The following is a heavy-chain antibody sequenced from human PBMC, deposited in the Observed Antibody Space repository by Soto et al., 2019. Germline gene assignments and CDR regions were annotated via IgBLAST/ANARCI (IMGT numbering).Heavy chain of an antibody. D-gene: IGHD4-17*01. Sequence: GGSLRLSCAASGFTFSSYAMHWVRQAPGKGLEWVAVISYDGSNKYYADSVKGRFTISRDNSKNTLYLQMNSLRAEDTAVYYCARVYDYGDYGVDYWGQGTLVTVSS. CDR1: GFTFSSYA. CDR3: ARVYDYGDYGVDY. V-gene: IGHV3-30-3*01. J-gene: IGHJ4*02. CDR2: ISYDGSNK.